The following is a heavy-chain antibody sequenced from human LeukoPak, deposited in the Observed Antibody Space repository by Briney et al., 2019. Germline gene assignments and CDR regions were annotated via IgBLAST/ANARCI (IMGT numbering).Heavy chain of an antibody. CDR3: ASAYYYDSSGYGTFDY. D-gene: IGHD3-22*01. CDR2: IIPIFGTA. J-gene: IGHJ4*02. Sequence: ASVKVSCKASGGTFNSYAISWVRQAPGQGLEWMGGIIPIFGTANYAQKFQGRVTITTDESTSTAYMELSSLRSEDTAVYYCASAYYYDSSGYGTFDYWGQGTLVTVSS. CDR1: GGTFNSYA. V-gene: IGHV1-69*05.